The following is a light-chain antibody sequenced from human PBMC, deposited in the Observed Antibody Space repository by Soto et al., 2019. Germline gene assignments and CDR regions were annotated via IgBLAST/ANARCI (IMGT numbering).Light chain of an antibody. Sequence: EIVLTQSPGTLSLSLGERATLSCRTSQSVSSSYLAWYQQRPGQAPRLLIYGASSRATGIPDRFSGSASGTDFTLTISILEPEDFAMYYCQQRSNWPKVTFGEGTRLEI. J-gene: IGKJ5*01. V-gene: IGKV3D-20*02. CDR1: QSVSSSY. CDR2: GAS. CDR3: QQRSNWPKVT.